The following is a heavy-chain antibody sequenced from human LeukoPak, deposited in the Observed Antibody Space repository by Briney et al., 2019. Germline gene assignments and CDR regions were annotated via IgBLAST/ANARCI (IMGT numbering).Heavy chain of an antibody. Sequence: SETLSLTCTVSGGSISSYYWSWIRQPAGKGLEWIGRIYTSGSTNYNASLKSRVSMSVDTSKNQFSLKLSSVTAADTAVFYCARENSGSYREFDYWGKGTLSPSRQ. V-gene: IGHV4-4*07. CDR1: GGSISSYY. CDR2: IYTSGST. J-gene: IGHJ4*02. D-gene: IGHD1-26*01. CDR3: ARENSGSYREFDY.